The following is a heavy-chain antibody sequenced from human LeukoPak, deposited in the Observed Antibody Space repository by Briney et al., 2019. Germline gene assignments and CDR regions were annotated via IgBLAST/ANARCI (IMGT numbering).Heavy chain of an antibody. D-gene: IGHD2-2*01. CDR1: GFTFSSYG. CDR3: ARDSGPPPTGQLPDY. CDR2: IWYDGSNK. J-gene: IGHJ4*02. V-gene: IGHV3-33*01. Sequence: GRSLRLSCAASGFTFSSYGMHWVRQAPGKGLEWVAVIWYDGSNKYYADSVEGRFTISRDNSKNTLYLQMNSLRAEDTAVYYCARDSGPPPTGQLPDYWGQGTLVTVSS.